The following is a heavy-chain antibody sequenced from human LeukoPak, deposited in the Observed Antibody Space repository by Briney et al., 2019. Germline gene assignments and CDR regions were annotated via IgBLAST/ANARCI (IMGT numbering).Heavy chain of an antibody. CDR1: GGSFSGYD. Sequence: SETLSLTCAVYGGSFSGYDSNWVRHPPGEWLEWVGEINHSGSTNHTPSLTSRVNISVDTSKHQYSLKLRSAAAADTAVYYCARRRDYSNYVAGWFDPWGRGTLVTVSS. D-gene: IGHD4-11*01. CDR2: INHSGST. CDR3: ARRRDYSNYVAGWFDP. V-gene: IGHV4-34*01. J-gene: IGHJ5*02.